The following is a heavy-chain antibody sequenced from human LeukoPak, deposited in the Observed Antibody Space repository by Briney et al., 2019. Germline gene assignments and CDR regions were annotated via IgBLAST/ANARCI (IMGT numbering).Heavy chain of an antibody. CDR3: ARHDYLGF. Sequence: GGSLRLSCAASGFTINRDHMCWVRQAPGKGLEWVALIYSGGTTAYTDSVKGRFTISRDISKSTVYLQMNSLRVDDTAVYYRARHDYLGFWGQGTLVTVSS. V-gene: IGHV3-53*01. CDR1: GFTINRDH. CDR2: IYSGGTT. J-gene: IGHJ4*02.